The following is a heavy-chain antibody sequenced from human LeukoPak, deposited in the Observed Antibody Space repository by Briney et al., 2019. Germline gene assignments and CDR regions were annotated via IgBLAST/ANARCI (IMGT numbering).Heavy chain of an antibody. CDR2: ISSSSSYI. Sequence: GGSLRLSCAASGFTFSDYYMSWIRQAPGKGLEWVSSISSSSSYIYYADSVKGRFTISRDNAKNSLYLQMNSLRAEDTAVYYCARGTPGSYQLELTLGTYYFDYWGQGTLVTVSS. J-gene: IGHJ4*02. D-gene: IGHD2-2*01. CDR3: ARGTPGSYQLELTLGTYYFDY. V-gene: IGHV3-11*06. CDR1: GFTFSDYY.